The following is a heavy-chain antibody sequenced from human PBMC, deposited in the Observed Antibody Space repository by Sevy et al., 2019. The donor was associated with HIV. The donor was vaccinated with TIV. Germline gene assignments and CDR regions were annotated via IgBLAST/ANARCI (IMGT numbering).Heavy chain of an antibody. J-gene: IGHJ6*03. Sequence: ASVKVSCKASGGTFSSYVISWVRQAPGQGLEWMGGIIPILGIANYAQKFQGRVTITADKSTSTAYMELSSLRSEDTAVYYCARSGVGPYYYYMDVWGKGTTVTVSS. CDR3: ARSGVGPYYYYMDV. CDR1: GGTFSSYV. D-gene: IGHD3-10*01. V-gene: IGHV1-69*10. CDR2: IIPILGIA.